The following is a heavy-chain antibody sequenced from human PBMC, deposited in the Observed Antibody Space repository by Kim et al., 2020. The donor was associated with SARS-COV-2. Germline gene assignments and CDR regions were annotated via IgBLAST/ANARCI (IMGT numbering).Heavy chain of an antibody. V-gene: IGHV1-3*01. CDR2: INAGNGNT. D-gene: IGHD1-26*01. Sequence: ASVKVSCKTSGNNFIVYAMHWVRQAPGQRLEWMGWINAGNGNTKYSQNFQGRVTLTSDTSASTVYMELRSLRSEDTAVYYCAGSSGSHWYFDLWGRGTLV. CDR1: GNNFIVYA. J-gene: IGHJ2*01. CDR3: AGSSGSHWYFDL.